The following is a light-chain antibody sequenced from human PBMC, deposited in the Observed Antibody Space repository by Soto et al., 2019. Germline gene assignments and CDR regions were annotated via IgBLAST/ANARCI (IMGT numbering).Light chain of an antibody. CDR1: QSVSNS. V-gene: IGKV3-20*01. CDR3: QQYGSSIT. Sequence: EIVLTQSPATLSLSPGERATLSCWASQSVSNSLAWYQQRPGQSPRLLIYGASSRATGIPDRFSGSGSGTDFTLTISRLEPEDFAVYYCQQYGSSITFGQGTRLEIK. J-gene: IGKJ5*01. CDR2: GAS.